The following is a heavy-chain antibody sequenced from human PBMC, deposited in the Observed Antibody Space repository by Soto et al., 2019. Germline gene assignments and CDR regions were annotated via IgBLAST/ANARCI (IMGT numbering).Heavy chain of an antibody. CDR2: ISAYNGYT. V-gene: IGHV1-18*01. J-gene: IGHJ4*02. D-gene: IGHD1-26*01. CDR1: GYTFTSYG. CDR3: ARDRGSYALDY. Sequence: QVQLVQSGAEVKKPGASVKVSCQASGYTFTSYGISWVRQAPCQGLEWMGWISAYNGYTNYAQKLQGRVTMTTATTTCTAYMELRSLRSADTAVYYCARDRGSYALDYWGQGTLVTVAA.